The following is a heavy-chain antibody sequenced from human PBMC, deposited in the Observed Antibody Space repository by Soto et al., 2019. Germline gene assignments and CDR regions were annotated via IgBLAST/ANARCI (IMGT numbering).Heavy chain of an antibody. V-gene: IGHV1-46*01. D-gene: IGHD1-26*01. Sequence: QVQVVQSGAEVKKPGASVKVSCKASGYTFTTYYIHWVRQAPGQGLEWMGVINPSGGRINYAQKFQGRVTMTRDTSTSTVYTELSSLRSEDPAVYYFAGDRGRGGSYYIYFYGMDVWGQGTTVTVSS. CDR3: AGDRGRGGSYYIYFYGMDV. CDR2: INPSGGRI. CDR1: GYTFTTYY. J-gene: IGHJ6*02.